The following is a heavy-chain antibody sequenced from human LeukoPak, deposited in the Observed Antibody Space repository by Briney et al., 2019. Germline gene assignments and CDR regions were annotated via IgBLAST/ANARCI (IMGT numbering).Heavy chain of an antibody. CDR2: IYYSGST. V-gene: IGHV4-39*07. CDR1: GGSISSSSYY. CDR3: ARDHLGYCSGGSCYSIDY. Sequence: PSETLSLTCTVSGGSISSSSYYWGWIRQPPGKGLEWIGSIYYSGSTYYNPSLKRLVTISVDTSKTQFSLKLSSVTAADTAVYYCARDHLGYCSGGSCYSIDYWGQGTLVTVSS. D-gene: IGHD2-15*01. J-gene: IGHJ4*02.